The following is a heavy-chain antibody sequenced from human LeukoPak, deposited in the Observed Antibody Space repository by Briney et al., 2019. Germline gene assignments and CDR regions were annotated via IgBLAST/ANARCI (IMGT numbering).Heavy chain of an antibody. CDR2: IIPIFGTA. D-gene: IGHD2-15*01. CDR1: GGTFSSYA. Sequence: SVKVSCKASGGTFSSYAISWVRQAPGQGLEWMGGIIPIFGTANYAQKFQGRVTITADESTSTAYMELSSLRSEDTAVYYCARPYRSGGSCYRYYYYGMDVWGQGTTVTVSS. CDR3: ARPYRSGGSCYRYYYYGMDV. J-gene: IGHJ6*02. V-gene: IGHV1-69*13.